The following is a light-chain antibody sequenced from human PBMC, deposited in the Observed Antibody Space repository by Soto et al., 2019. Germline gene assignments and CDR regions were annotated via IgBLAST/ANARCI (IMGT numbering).Light chain of an antibody. Sequence: QSALTQPASLSGSPGQSITISCTGTSSDIGAYDYVSWFQQHPGKAPKLMISEVNNRPSGVSNRFSGSKSGNTASLAISGLRSEDEADYYCAAWDDSLSGWVFGGGTKVTVL. CDR2: EVN. V-gene: IGLV2-14*01. CDR1: SSDIGAYDY. CDR3: AAWDDSLSGWV. J-gene: IGLJ3*02.